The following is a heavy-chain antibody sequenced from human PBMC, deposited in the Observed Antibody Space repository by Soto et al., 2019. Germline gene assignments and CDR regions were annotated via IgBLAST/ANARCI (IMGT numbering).Heavy chain of an antibody. CDR3: ASEHDDC. CDR2: ISYDGSNK. V-gene: IGHV3-30-3*01. CDR1: GFTFSSYA. Sequence: VQLVESGGGVVQPGRSLRLSCAASGFTFSSYAMHWVRQAPGKGLEWVAVISYDGSNKYYADSVKGRFTISRDNSKNTLYLQMNSLRAEGTGEYYWASEHDDCWGQGTLVTVSS. J-gene: IGHJ4*02.